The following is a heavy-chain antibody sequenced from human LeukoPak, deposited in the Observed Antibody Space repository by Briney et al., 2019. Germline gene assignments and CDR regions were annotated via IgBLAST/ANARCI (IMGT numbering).Heavy chain of an antibody. CDR2: IYYSGST. CDR3: ARDWDTGTYYYYYGMDV. J-gene: IGHJ6*02. V-gene: IGHV4-59*01. CDR1: GGSISSFY. D-gene: IGHD1-26*01. Sequence: SETLSLTCTVSGGSISSFYWSWIRQPPGKGLEWLGYIYYSGSTNYSPSLKSRVTISVDTSKNQFSLKLSSVTAADTAVYYCARDWDTGTYYYYYGMDVWGQGTTVTVSS.